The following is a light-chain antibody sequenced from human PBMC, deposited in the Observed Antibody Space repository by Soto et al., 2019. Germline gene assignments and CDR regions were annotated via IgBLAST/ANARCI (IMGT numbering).Light chain of an antibody. J-gene: IGKJ5*01. Sequence: DIALTQSPGTLSLSPGEGAALSCRASQSISNSHVAWYQQRRGLPPRLLIYGASTRATGIPDRFGGSGSGADFTLTISRLEPADLGVYYCQQRHNWPITFGQGTRLEIK. CDR3: QQRHNWPIT. CDR2: GAS. CDR1: QSISNSH. V-gene: IGKV3D-20*02.